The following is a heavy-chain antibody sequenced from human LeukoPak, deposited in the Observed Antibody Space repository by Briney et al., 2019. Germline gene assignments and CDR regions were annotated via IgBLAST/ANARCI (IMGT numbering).Heavy chain of an antibody. CDR2: INQDGGEK. J-gene: IGHJ6*02. CDR1: GFSFNSHW. D-gene: IGHD3-10*01. Sequence: PGGSLRLSCVASGFSFNSHWMSWVRQAPGKGLEWVANINQDGGEKYYVDSAKGRFTISRDNAQNSLYLQMNSLRVEDTAVYYCARSFRRYGMDVWGQGTTVTVSS. CDR3: ARSFRRYGMDV. V-gene: IGHV3-7*02.